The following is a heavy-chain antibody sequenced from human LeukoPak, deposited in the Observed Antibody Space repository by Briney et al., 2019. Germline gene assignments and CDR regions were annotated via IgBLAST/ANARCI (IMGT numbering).Heavy chain of an antibody. J-gene: IGHJ3*02. CDR3: ARDGDHYSHYMSGTKNGFDI. Sequence: GASVKVSCKASGYTFTSYYMHWVRQAPGQGLEWMGWINPNSGDTNYAQKIQGRVTMTRDTSMSTAYMELNRLTSDDTAVYYCARDGDHYSHYMSGTKNGFDIWGQGTMVTVSS. CDR2: INPNSGDT. D-gene: IGHD2-15*01. V-gene: IGHV1-2*02. CDR1: GYTFTSYY.